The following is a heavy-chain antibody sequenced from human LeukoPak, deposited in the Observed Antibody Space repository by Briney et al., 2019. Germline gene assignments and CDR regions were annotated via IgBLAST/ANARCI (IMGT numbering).Heavy chain of an antibody. Sequence: PGGSLRLSCAASGFTFSSYGMHWVRQAPGKGLEWVAFIRYDGSNKYYADSVKGRFTISRDNSKNTLYLQMNSLRAEDTAVYYCAKDHYDFWSGSFFDYWGQGTLVTVSS. CDR3: AKDHYDFWSGSFFDY. J-gene: IGHJ4*02. V-gene: IGHV3-30*02. CDR2: IRYDGSNK. CDR1: GFTFSSYG. D-gene: IGHD3-3*01.